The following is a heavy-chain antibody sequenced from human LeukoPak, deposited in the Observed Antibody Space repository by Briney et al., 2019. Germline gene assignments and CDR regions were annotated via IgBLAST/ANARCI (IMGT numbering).Heavy chain of an antibody. D-gene: IGHD3-9*01. Sequence: ASVKVSCKASGYTCTSYGNSWVRLAHGQGHEWMGWISAYNGNTNYAQKLQGRVTMTTDTSTSTAYMELRSLRSDDTAVYYCARDRSYYDILTGYYSPYDYWGQGTLVTVSS. V-gene: IGHV1-18*01. CDR3: ARDRSYYDILTGYYSPYDY. J-gene: IGHJ4*02. CDR2: ISAYNGNT. CDR1: GYTCTSYG.